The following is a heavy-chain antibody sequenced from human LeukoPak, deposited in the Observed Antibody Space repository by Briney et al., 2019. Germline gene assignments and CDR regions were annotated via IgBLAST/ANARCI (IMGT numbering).Heavy chain of an antibody. V-gene: IGHV4-34*01. D-gene: IGHD2-21*01. Sequence: PSETLSLTCAVYGGSFSGYYWSWIRQPPGKGLEWIGEINHSGSTNYNPSLKSRVTISVDTSKNQFSLKLSSVTAADTAVYYCARDLTPGRYWGQGTLVTVSS. J-gene: IGHJ4*02. CDR2: INHSGST. CDR1: GGSFSGYY. CDR3: ARDLTPGRY.